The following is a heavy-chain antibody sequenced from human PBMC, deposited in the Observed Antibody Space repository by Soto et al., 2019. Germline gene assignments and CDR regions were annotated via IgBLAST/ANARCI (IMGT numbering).Heavy chain of an antibody. D-gene: IGHD3-10*01. CDR1: GGSIRGYY. J-gene: IGHJ6*02. CDR2: INDDGGT. V-gene: IGHV4-34*01. Sequence: SETLSLTCGVYGGSIRGYYWSWVRQSPGKGLEWIGDINDDGGTNYNPSLKSRVTTSLDTSKKQVSLMVSSVTAADTAVYYCARGRYSYETIYYKFYYSALDVWGQGTTVT. CDR3: ARGRYSYETIYYKFYYSALDV.